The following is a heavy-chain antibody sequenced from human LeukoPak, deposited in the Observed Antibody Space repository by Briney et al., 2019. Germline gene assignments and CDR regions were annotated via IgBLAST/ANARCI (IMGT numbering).Heavy chain of an antibody. V-gene: IGHV5-51*01. CDR2: IYPGDSDT. CDR3: ARHVDSSGWYYFDY. Sequence: GESLKISCKGSGYSFTNYWIGWVRQMTGKGLEWMGIIYPGDSDTRYSPSFQGQVTISADKSISTAYLQWSSLKASDTAMYYCARHVDSSGWYYFDYWGQGTLVTVSS. D-gene: IGHD6-19*01. J-gene: IGHJ4*02. CDR1: GYSFTNYW.